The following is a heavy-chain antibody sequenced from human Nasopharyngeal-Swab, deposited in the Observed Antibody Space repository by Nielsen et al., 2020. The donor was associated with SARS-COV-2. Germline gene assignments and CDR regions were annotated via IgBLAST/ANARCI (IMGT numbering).Heavy chain of an antibody. D-gene: IGHD2-2*01. CDR2: INPSGGST. J-gene: IGHJ6*03. Sequence: WVRQAPGQGLEWMGIINPSGGSTTYAQKFQGRVTMTRDTSTSTVYMELRSLRSEDTAVYFCARNALYCCSTSCSLADYYYSYMDVWGKGTTVTVSS. CDR3: ARNALYCCSTSCSLADYYYSYMDV. V-gene: IGHV1-46*01.